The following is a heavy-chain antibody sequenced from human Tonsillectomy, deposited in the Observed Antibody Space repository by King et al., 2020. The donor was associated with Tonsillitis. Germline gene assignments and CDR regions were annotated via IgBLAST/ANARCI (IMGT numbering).Heavy chain of an antibody. CDR3: GGGVEY. J-gene: IGHJ4*02. CDR2: ISSSSRTI. Sequence: EVQLVESGGGLVQPGGSLRLSCAASGFTFSTYSMNWVRQAPGKGLEWVSYISSSSRTIYYADSVKGRFTISRDNAKNSLYLQMNSLRDDDTAVCYCGGGVEYWGQGTLVTVSS. D-gene: IGHD3-16*01. V-gene: IGHV3-48*02. CDR1: GFTFSTYS.